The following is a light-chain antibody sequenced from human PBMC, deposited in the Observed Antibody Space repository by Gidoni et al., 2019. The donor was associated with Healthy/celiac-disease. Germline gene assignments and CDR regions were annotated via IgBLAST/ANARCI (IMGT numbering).Light chain of an antibody. CDR3: QQSYSTPIT. CDR2: AAS. Sequence: DIQMTQYPSSLSASVGDRVTITCRASQSISSYFNWYQQKPGKAPKLLLYAASSLQSGVPSRFSGSGSVTDFTLTISSLQPEDFATYYCQQSYSTPITFGQGTRLEI. J-gene: IGKJ5*01. V-gene: IGKV1-39*01. CDR1: QSISSY.